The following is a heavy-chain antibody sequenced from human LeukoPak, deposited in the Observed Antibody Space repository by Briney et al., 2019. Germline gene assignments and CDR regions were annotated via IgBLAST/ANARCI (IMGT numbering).Heavy chain of an antibody. CDR3: ARALSIAAAAGGY. D-gene: IGHD6-13*01. CDR2: INANTGNP. V-gene: IGHV7-4-1*02. J-gene: IGHJ4*02. Sequence: ASVKVSCKASGYSFTGYAMNWVRQAPGQGLEWMGWINANTGNPTYAQGFTGRFVFSLDTSVTTAYLQISSLKTEDTAVYYCARALSIAAAAGGYWGQGTLVTVSS. CDR1: GYSFTGYA.